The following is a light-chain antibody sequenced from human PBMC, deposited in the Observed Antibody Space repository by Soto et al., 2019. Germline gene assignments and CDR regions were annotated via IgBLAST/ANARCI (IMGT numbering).Light chain of an antibody. CDR2: GNS. Sequence: QSVLTQPPSVSGAPGQRVTISCTGNSSNIGADYDVHWYQQLPGTAPKLLIYGNSNRPSGVPDRFSGSKSGTSASLAITGLQAEDEADYYCQSYDSSLSVVFGGGTKLTVL. CDR1: SSNIGADYD. J-gene: IGLJ2*01. V-gene: IGLV1-40*01. CDR3: QSYDSSLSVV.